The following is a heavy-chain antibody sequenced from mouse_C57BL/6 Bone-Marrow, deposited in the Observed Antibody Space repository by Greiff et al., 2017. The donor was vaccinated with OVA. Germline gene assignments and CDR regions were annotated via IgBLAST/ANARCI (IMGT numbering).Heavy chain of an antibody. V-gene: IGHV7-1*01. J-gene: IGHJ1*03. CDR3: ARDGSWDWYFDV. CDR2: SRNKANAYTK. Sequence: EVKLMESGGGLVQSGRSLRLSCATFGFTFSDFYMEWVRQATGKGMVGFAASRNKANAYTKEYSASVKGRFIVSRDTSQSILYLQMNALRAEDTAMYYCARDGSWDWYFDVWGTGTTVTVSS. CDR1: GFTFSDFY. D-gene: IGHD4-1*01.